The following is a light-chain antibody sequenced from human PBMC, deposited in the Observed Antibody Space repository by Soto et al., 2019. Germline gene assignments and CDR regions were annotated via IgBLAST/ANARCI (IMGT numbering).Light chain of an antibody. V-gene: IGLV2-14*01. CDR3: SSYTSSSVV. Sequence: QSVLTQPASVSGSPGQSITISCTRTSSDVGGYNYVSWYQQHPGKAPKLMIYDVSNQPSGVSNRFSGSKSGNTASLTISGLQAEDEADYYCSSYTSSSVVFGGGTKLIVL. CDR1: SSDVGGYNY. J-gene: IGLJ2*01. CDR2: DVS.